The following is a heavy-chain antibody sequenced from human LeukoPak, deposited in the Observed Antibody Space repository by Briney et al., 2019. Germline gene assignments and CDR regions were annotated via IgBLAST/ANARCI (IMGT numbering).Heavy chain of an antibody. V-gene: IGHV4-59*01. Sequence: SETLSLTCTVSGGSISSYYWSWIRQPPGKGLEWIGYIYYSGSTNYNPSLKSRVTISVDTSKNQFSLKLSSVTAADTAVYYCARLVGATPNEPYYFDYWGQGTLVTVSS. CDR2: IYYSGST. CDR3: ARLVGATPNEPYYFDY. J-gene: IGHJ4*02. CDR1: GGSISSYY. D-gene: IGHD1-26*01.